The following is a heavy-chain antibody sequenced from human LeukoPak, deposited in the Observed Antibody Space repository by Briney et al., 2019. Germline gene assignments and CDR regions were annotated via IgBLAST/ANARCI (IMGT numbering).Heavy chain of an antibody. CDR3: TTPTDLAY. V-gene: IGHV3-15*01. Sequence: GGSLGLSCAASGFSFSNAWMSWVRQAPGKGLEWVGRVKSKTDGETTDYAAPVKGRFTISRDDSRSSLYLQMNSLKTEDTAVYYCTTPTDLAYWGQGALVTVSS. CDR1: GFSFSNAW. CDR2: VKSKTDGETT. J-gene: IGHJ4*02.